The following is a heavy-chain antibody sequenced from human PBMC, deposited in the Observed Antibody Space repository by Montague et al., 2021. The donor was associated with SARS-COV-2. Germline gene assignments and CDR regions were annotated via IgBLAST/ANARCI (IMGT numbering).Heavy chain of an antibody. CDR1: GGSISSGSYY. J-gene: IGHJ4*02. V-gene: IGHV4-61*02. Sequence: TLSLTCTVSGGSISSGSYYWSWIRQPAGKGLEWIGRISISGSTNYNPSLKSRVTISVDTSKNQFSLKLSSVTAADTAVYYCARDIAVAGLFDYWGQGTRVTGSS. D-gene: IGHD6-19*01. CDR2: ISISGST. CDR3: ARDIAVAGLFDY.